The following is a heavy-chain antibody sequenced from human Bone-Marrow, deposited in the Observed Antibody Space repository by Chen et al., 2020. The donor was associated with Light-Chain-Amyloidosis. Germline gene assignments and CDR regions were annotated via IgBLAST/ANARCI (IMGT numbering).Heavy chain of an antibody. Sequence: QVQLVESGGGMVQPGRSLRLSCAASGFPFNNYPMHWVRQAPGKGLEWVAVISYDGNNKYHADSVKGRFTISRDNSKNTLYLQLNSLRAEDTAVYYCARDGWQQLGAVDYWGQGTLVTVSS. CDR2: ISYDGNNK. J-gene: IGHJ4*02. CDR1: GFPFNNYP. V-gene: IGHV3-30-3*01. D-gene: IGHD3-3*02. CDR3: ARDGWQQLGAVDY.